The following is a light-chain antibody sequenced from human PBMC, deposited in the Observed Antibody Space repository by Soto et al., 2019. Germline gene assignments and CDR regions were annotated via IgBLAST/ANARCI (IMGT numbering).Light chain of an antibody. V-gene: IGKV3-20*01. Sequence: EIVLTQAPGTLSLSPGERATLSCRASNSINDIYVAWYQQRPGQSPRLLIYGAYKRATGIPDRFSGSGSGTDFTLTIRRLEPEDFAVYYCQQYSVSPLTFGGGTKVEIK. CDR3: QQYSVSPLT. CDR1: NSINDIY. CDR2: GAY. J-gene: IGKJ4*01.